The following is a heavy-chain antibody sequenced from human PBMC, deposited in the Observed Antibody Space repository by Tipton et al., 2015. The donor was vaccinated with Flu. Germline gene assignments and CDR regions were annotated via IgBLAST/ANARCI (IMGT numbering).Heavy chain of an antibody. CDR3: ARDRSLAPGAMVD. V-gene: IGHV4-61*03. CDR1: GDSVSTDFYY. J-gene: IGHJ4*02. D-gene: IGHD5-18*01. CDR2: IYYTGTT. Sequence: GLVKPSETLSLTCAVSGDSVSTDFYYWSWLRQPPGKALEWIGYIYYTGTTKYNPSLQSRVTVSVDRAKKYFSLNLSSVTAADTAVYFCARDRSLAPGAMVDWGQGTRVTVSS.